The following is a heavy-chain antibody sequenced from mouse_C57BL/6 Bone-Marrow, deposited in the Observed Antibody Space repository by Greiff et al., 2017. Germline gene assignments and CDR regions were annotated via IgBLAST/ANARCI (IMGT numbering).Heavy chain of an antibody. CDR2: IDPENGDT. CDR3: TTRDYDY. V-gene: IGHV14-4*01. J-gene: IGHJ2*01. CDR1: GFNIKDDY. Sequence: VQLQQSGAELVRPGASVKLSCTASGFNIKDDYMAWVKQRPEQGLEWIGWIDPENGDTEYASKFQGKATITADTSSNTAYLQLSSLTSEDTAVYYCTTRDYDYWGQGTTLTVSA. D-gene: IGHD2-4*01.